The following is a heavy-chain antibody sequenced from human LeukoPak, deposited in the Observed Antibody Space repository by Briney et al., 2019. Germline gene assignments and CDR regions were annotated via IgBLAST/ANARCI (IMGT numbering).Heavy chain of an antibody. Sequence: SVRVSCKASGGTFSSYAISWVRQAPGQGLEWMGRIIPILGIANYAQKFQGRVTITADKSTSTAYMELSSLRSEDTAVYYCARDRIAARRFPFDYWGQGTLVTVSS. J-gene: IGHJ4*02. CDR3: ARDRIAARRFPFDY. D-gene: IGHD6-6*01. V-gene: IGHV1-69*04. CDR2: IIPILGIA. CDR1: GGTFSSYA.